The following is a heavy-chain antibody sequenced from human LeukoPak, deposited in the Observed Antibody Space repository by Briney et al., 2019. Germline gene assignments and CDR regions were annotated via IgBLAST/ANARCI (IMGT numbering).Heavy chain of an antibody. CDR3: ARVPPERYCSSSSCYYYYYMDV. CDR2: IYYSGST. CDR1: GGSISSDY. V-gene: IGHV4-59*01. J-gene: IGHJ6*03. D-gene: IGHD2-2*01. Sequence: SETLSLTCTVSGGSISSDYWSWIRQPPWRGLQWIGYIYYSGSTNYNPSLKIRVTISVDTSKNQFSLKLSSVTAADTAVYYCARVPPERYCSSSSCYYYYYMDVWGKGTTVTVSS.